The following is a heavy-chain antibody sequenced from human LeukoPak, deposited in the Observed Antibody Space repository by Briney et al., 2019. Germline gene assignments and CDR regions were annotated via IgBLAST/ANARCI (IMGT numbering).Heavy chain of an antibody. V-gene: IGHV4-59*02. D-gene: IGHD2-15*01. Sequence: SETLSLTCTVSGDSVSSFYWSWIRQPPGKGLEWIGYIYYTGNTDYSPSLKSRVTISVDTSKNQFSLKMRSVTAADTAVYYCASTSYGSGPRWWFDPWGQGTLVTVSS. CDR2: IYYTGNT. CDR3: ASTSYGSGPRWWFDP. J-gene: IGHJ5*02. CDR1: GDSVSSFY.